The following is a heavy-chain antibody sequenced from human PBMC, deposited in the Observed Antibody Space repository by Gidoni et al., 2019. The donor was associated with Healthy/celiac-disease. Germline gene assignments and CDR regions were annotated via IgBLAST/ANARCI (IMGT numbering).Heavy chain of an antibody. J-gene: IGHJ4*02. CDR3: ASMGYDSSGYYYFDY. D-gene: IGHD3-22*01. V-gene: IGHV1-8*01. Sequence: QVQLVQSGAEVKKPGASVKVSCKASGYNFTSYGINWVRQATGQGLEWMGWMNPNIGNTGYAQKFQGRVTMARNTSISTAYMELSSLRSEDTAVYYCASMGYDSSGYYYFDYWGQGTLVTVSS. CDR1: GYNFTSYG. CDR2: MNPNIGNT.